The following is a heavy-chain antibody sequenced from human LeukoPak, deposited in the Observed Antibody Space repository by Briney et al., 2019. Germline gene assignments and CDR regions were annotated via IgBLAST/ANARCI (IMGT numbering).Heavy chain of an antibody. D-gene: IGHD3-16*01. CDR1: AYTFTDFN. J-gene: IGHJ5*02. V-gene: IGHV1-2*02. Sequence: ASVTVSCKTSAYTFTDFNIHCMRQTPRQGLEWLGSINPTTGVTNYAQKFQGRVTMARDTSISTAYMELSRLTSDDTAIYYCARDPGILNAYDNWFDPWGQGTLVTVSS. CDR3: ARDPGILNAYDNWFDP. CDR2: INPTTGVT.